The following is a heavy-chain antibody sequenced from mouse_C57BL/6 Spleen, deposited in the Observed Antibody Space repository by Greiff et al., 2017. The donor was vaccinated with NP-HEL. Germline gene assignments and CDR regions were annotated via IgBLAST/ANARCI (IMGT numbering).Heavy chain of an antibody. CDR3: TRGDGYDWFAY. J-gene: IGHJ3*01. CDR2: IDPETGGT. CDR1: GYTFTDYE. D-gene: IGHD2-2*01. V-gene: IGHV1-15*01. Sequence: QQSGAELVRPGASVTLSCKASGYTFTDYEMHWVKQTPVHGLEWIGAIDPETGGTAYNQKFKGKAILTADKSSSTAYMELRSLTSEDSAVYYCTRGDGYDWFAYWGQGTLVTVSA.